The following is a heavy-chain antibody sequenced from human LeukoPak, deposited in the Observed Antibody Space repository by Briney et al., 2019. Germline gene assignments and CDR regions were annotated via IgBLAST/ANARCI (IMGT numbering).Heavy chain of an antibody. Sequence: GGSLRLSCVASGFTFDDYGMSWVRQAPGKGLQWVSVIIGSGSSTYYAGSVKGRFTISRDNSKNTLYLQMNSLRAEDTAVYYCARASPTTTRKYYYYYMDVWGKGTTVTVSS. CDR3: ARASPTTTRKYYYYYMDV. V-gene: IGHV3-23*01. D-gene: IGHD1-26*01. CDR1: GFTFDDYG. J-gene: IGHJ6*03. CDR2: IIGSGSST.